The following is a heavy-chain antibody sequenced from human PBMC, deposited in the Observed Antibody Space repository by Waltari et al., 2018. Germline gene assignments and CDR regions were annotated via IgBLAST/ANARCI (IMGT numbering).Heavy chain of an antibody. J-gene: IGHJ6*03. CDR1: GGSFSGYY. CDR2: INHSGST. V-gene: IGHV4-34*01. D-gene: IGHD2-15*01. CDR3: ASNSLGYCSGGSCYYYYYMDV. Sequence: QVQLQQWGAGLLKPSETLSLTCAVYGGSFSGYYWSWIRHPPGKGLEWIGEINHSGSTNYNPSLKSRVTISVDTSKNQFSLKLSSVTAADTAVYYCASNSLGYCSGGSCYYYYYMDVWGKGTTVTVSS.